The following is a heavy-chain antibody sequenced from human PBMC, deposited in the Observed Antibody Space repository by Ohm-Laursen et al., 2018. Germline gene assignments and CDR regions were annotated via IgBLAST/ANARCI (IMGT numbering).Heavy chain of an antibody. V-gene: IGHV3-33*01. CDR1: GFTFSDYG. CDR2: IWYDGTNK. D-gene: IGHD5-18*01. J-gene: IGHJ4*02. CDR3: AREEGYSYGNSFDY. Sequence: SLRLSCAASGFTFSDYGMHWVRQAPGKGLEWVAVIWYDGTNKYYADSVKGRFTISRDNAKNSLYLQMNSLRAEDTAVYYCAREEGYSYGNSFDYWGQGTLVTVSS.